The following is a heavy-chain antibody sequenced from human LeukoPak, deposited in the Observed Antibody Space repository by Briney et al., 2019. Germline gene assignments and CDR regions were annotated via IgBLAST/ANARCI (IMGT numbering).Heavy chain of an antibody. J-gene: IGHJ6*03. CDR1: GGTFSSYT. V-gene: IGHV1-69*04. D-gene: IGHD1-20*01. CDR2: IIPILGIA. CDR3: AREYNWNDPYYYYYVDV. Sequence: SVKVSCKASGGTFSSYTISWVRQAPGQGLEWMGRIIPILGIANYAQKFQGRVTITADKSTSTAYMELSSLRSEDTAVYYCAREYNWNDPYYYYYVDVWGKGTTVTVSS.